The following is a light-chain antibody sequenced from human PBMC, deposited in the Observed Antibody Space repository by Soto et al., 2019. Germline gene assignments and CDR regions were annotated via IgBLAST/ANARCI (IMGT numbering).Light chain of an antibody. V-gene: IGKV3-15*01. CDR1: QSISNN. J-gene: IGKJ5*01. CDR3: QQYNNWPPIT. CDR2: GAY. Sequence: EIVMSQSPATLSVSPGERATLSCRASQSISNNLAWYQQTPGQAPRLLIYGAYTRATGIPARFSGSGSGTEFTLTISSLQSEDFAVYYCQQYNNWPPITFGQGTRLEIK.